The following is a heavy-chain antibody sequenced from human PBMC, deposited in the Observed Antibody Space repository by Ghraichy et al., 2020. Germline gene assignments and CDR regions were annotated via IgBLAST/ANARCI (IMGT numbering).Heavy chain of an antibody. J-gene: IGHJ4*02. D-gene: IGHD6-13*01. CDR2: VNPNSGGA. CDR3: GRDRASLAAAGDY. CDR1: GYTFTGFY. V-gene: IGHV1-2*06. Sequence: ASVKVSCKASGYTFTGFYIHWVRQAPGQGLEWMGRVNPNSGGADYAQKFQGRVTMTRDTSLSTAYMELSRLRSDDTATYYCGRDRASLAAAGDYWGQGTLVTVSS.